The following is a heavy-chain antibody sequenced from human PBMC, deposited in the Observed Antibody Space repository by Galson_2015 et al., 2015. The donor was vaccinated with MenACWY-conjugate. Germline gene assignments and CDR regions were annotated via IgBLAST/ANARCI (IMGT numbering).Heavy chain of an antibody. CDR3: AKDWSVPYSTISYYFYMDV. V-gene: IGHV3-30*18. J-gene: IGHJ6*03. D-gene: IGHD6-13*01. Sequence: SLRLSCAASGFTFRRFGMHWVRQAPGKGLEWMAVISYDGSNESYADSVKRRFTISRDNSKNTLYLQMNSLRADDTAVYYCAKDWSVPYSTISYYFYMDVWGKGTTVTVSS. CDR2: ISYDGSNE. CDR1: GFTFRRFG.